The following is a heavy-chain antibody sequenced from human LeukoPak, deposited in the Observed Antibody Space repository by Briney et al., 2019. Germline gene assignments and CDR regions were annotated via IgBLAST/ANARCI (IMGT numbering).Heavy chain of an antibody. CDR1: GFTFRRFG. D-gene: IGHD6-13*01. CDR2: IRTDGSNK. CDR3: ANLQMHSSSWSY. Sequence: PGGSLRLSCVASGFTFRRFGMHWVRQAPGKGLDWVTFIRTDGSNKYYADSVKGRFTISRDNSKNTLYLQMNSLRAEDTAVYYCANLQMHSSSWSYWGQGTLVTVSS. V-gene: IGHV3-30*02. J-gene: IGHJ4*02.